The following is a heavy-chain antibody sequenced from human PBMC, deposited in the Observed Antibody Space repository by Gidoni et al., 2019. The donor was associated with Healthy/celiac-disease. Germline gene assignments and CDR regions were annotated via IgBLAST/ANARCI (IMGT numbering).Heavy chain of an antibody. CDR3: ARHRARLRFLEWSDQYYFDY. V-gene: IGHV4-39*01. J-gene: IGHJ4*02. CDR1: GCSISSSIYY. Sequence: QLQLQESGPGLVKPSETLSLTCTVSGCSISSSIYYWGWIRQPPGKGLEWIGSIDYSGSTYYNPSLKSRVTISVDTSKNQFSLKLSSVTAADTAVYYCARHRARLRFLEWSDQYYFDYWGQGTLVTVSS. D-gene: IGHD3-3*01. CDR2: IDYSGST.